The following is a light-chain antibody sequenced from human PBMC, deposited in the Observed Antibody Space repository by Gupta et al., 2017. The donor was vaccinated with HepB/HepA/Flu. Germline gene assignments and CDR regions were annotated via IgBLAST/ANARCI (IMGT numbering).Light chain of an antibody. J-gene: IGKJ5*01. CDR1: QTIRSDY. V-gene: IGKV3-20*01. CDR2: GAS. Sequence: EFVLPQPPGTLSLSPGESATLFCRASQTIRSDYLAWYQQKPGQAPRLLISGASIRATGIPDRFTGSGSGTDFTLTISSLQPEDFAVYYCQQYGNSPRITFGQGTRLEMK. CDR3: QQYGNSPRIT.